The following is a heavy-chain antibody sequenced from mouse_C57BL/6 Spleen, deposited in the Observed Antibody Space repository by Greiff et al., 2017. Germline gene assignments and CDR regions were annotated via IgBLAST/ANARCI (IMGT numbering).Heavy chain of an antibody. CDR2: IDPSDSYT. J-gene: IGHJ2*01. V-gene: IGHV1-69*01. CDR1: GYTFTSYW. D-gene: IGHD2-5*01. Sequence: QVQLKQSGAELVMPGASVKLSCKASGYTFTSYWMHWVKQRPGQGLEWIGEIDPSDSYTNYNQKFKGKSTLTVDKSSSTAYMQLSSLTSEDSAVYYCARGYSNYFDYWGQGTTLTVSS. CDR3: ARGYSNYFDY.